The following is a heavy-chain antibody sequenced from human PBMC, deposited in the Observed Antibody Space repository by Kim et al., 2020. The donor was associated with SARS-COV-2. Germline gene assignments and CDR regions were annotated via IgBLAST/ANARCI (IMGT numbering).Heavy chain of an antibody. CDR1: GFTFSNAW. V-gene: IGHV3-15*01. D-gene: IGHD3-16*01. Sequence: GGSLRLSCAASGFTFSNAWMSWVRQAPGKGLEWVGRIKSKTDGGTTDYAAPVKGRFTISRDDSKNTLYLQMNSLKTEDTAVYYCTTDRLAQGEKDYWGQGTLVTVSS. CDR3: TTDRLAQGEKDY. CDR2: IKSKTDGGTT. J-gene: IGHJ4*02.